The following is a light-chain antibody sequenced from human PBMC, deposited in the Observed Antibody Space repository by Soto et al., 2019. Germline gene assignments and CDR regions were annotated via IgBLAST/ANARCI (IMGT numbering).Light chain of an antibody. V-gene: IGKV1-5*01. CDR2: DVS. Sequence: DIQMTQSPSTVSAYVGDSVTITCRASQSITTWLAWYQQRPGKAPKLLIYDVSSLQSGVPTRFSGSGSGTEFTLTISSLQPDDFATYYCQQSYSTPRTFGQGTKVEIK. CDR3: QQSYSTPRT. J-gene: IGKJ1*01. CDR1: QSITTW.